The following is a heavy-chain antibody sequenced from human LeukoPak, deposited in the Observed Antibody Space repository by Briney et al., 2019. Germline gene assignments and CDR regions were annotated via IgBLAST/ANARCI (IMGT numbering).Heavy chain of an antibody. J-gene: IGHJ4*02. Sequence: EPSESLSLTCTVSGGSVNDYYWSWNRQPPGKGLEWIAWIYYSGSTNYNPSLKSRVTISVDTSKNQFSLKLTSVTAADTAVYYCASPNEDYMITFGGATYYFDYWGQGTLAAVSS. CDR1: GGSVNDYY. CDR2: IYYSGST. CDR3: ASPNEDYMITFGGATYYFDY. D-gene: IGHD3-16*01. V-gene: IGHV4-59*08.